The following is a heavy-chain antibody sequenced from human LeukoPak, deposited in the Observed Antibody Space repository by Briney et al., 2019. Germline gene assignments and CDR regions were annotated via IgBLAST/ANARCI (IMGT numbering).Heavy chain of an antibody. Sequence: ASVKVSCKASGYTFTSYGISWVRQAPGQGLGWMGWISAYNGNTNYAQKLQGKVTMSTDTSTSTAYMELRSLRSDDTAVYYCARDYYDSSGYYYPGAFDIWGQGTMVTVSS. V-gene: IGHV1-18*01. D-gene: IGHD3-22*01. CDR2: ISAYNGNT. J-gene: IGHJ3*02. CDR1: GYTFTSYG. CDR3: ARDYYDSSGYYYPGAFDI.